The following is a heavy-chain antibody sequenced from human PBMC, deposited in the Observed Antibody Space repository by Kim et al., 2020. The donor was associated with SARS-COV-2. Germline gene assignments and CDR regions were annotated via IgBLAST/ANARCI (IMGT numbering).Heavy chain of an antibody. D-gene: IGHD6-19*01. CDR1: GYFFSTYD. CDR2: VTPSSGNT. CDR3: ARTTTGWPNWFDS. J-gene: IGHJ5*01. Sequence: ASVKVSCMASGYFFSTYDINWERQASGQGLEWLGWVTPSSGNTGSAQKFQGRVTMTRDTSIRTAYMELRNLRSEDTAIYYCARTTTGWPNWFDSWGQGTLVTVSS. V-gene: IGHV1-8*02.